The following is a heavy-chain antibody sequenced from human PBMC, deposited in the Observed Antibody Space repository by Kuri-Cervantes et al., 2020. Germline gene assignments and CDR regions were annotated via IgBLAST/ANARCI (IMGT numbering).Heavy chain of an antibody. Sequence: GGSLRLSCVGSGFTLSEYAMNWVRQAPGKGLEWVSSISSSSCIYYADSVKGRFTISRDNAKNSLYLQMNSLRAEDTAVYYCAREGYNWNYVGPYYYYYYMDVWGKGTTVTVSS. D-gene: IGHD1-7*01. V-gene: IGHV3-69-1*01. CDR1: GFTLSEYA. CDR3: AREGYNWNYVGPYYYYYYMDV. J-gene: IGHJ6*03. CDR2: ISSSSCI.